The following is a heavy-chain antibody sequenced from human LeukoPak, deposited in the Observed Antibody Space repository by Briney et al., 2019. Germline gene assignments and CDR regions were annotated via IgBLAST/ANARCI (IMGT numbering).Heavy chain of an antibody. Sequence: GGSLRLPCAASGFTFSSYAMSWVRQAPGKGLEWVSAIRGTDGRTSYADTVKGPFTISRDNSKSTLYLQINSLRAEDTAVYYCARYYGSGSYPTYYFDYWGQGTLVTVSS. V-gene: IGHV3-23*01. CDR2: IRGTDGRT. CDR3: ARYYGSGSYPTYYFDY. D-gene: IGHD3-10*01. J-gene: IGHJ4*02. CDR1: GFTFSSYA.